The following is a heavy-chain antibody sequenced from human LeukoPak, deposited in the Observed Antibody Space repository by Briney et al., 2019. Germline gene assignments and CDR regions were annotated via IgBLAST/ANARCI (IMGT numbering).Heavy chain of an antibody. D-gene: IGHD3-3*01. CDR3: AREGYFGVVTFDAFDI. J-gene: IGHJ3*02. CDR2: IYTSGST. Sequence: PSETLSLTCTVSGGSLSSYYWSWIRQPAGKGLEWIGRIYTSGSTNYNPSLKSRVTMSVDTSKNQFSLKLSSVTAADTAVYYCAREGYFGVVTFDAFDIWGQGTMVTVSS. CDR1: GGSLSSYY. V-gene: IGHV4-4*07.